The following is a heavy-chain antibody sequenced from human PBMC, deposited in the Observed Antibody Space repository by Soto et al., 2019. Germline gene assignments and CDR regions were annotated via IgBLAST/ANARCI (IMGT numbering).Heavy chain of an antibody. CDR1: GFTVSSHY. V-gene: IGHV3-66*01. CDR2: IQSGGST. Sequence: EVQLVESGGDLVQPGASLRRSCAASGFTVSSHYMNWVRQAPAKGLWWVSLIQSGGSTFYADAVKGRFTISRDNSNITLLLQMNSLRGDDTAMYYCSREEGYCSSGSCYGVPMVVCGSGNTVTVSS. J-gene: IGHJ6*03. D-gene: IGHD2-15*01. CDR3: SREEGYCSSGSCYGVPMVV.